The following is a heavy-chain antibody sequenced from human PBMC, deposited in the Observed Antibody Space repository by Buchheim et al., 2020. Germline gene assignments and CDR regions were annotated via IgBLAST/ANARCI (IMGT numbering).Heavy chain of an antibody. CDR2: IWYDGSKE. CDR3: ASAGTTAPFDY. V-gene: IGHV3-33*03. D-gene: IGHD1-7*01. Sequence: QAQLVESGGGVVQPGRSLRLSCVASGFTFSTYGMHWVRQAPGKGLEWVAVIWYDGSKEYYAESVRGRFSISRDNSKNTLYLQMNSLEVDDTAVYYCASAGTTAPFDYWGQGTL. CDR1: GFTFSTYG. J-gene: IGHJ4*02.